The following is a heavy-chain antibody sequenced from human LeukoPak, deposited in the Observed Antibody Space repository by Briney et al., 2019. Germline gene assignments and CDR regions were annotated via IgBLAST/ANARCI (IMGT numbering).Heavy chain of an antibody. CDR3: AKDGDSQLHGYYFDY. CDR1: GCTFSTYG. Sequence: PGGSLRLSCAVSGCTFSTYGMQWVRQAPGKGLEWVAVIWYGGSNTYYADSVKGRFTISRGNSKNTLYLQMNSLRAEDTAVYYCAKDGDSQLHGYYFDYWGQGTLVTVSS. J-gene: IGHJ4*02. V-gene: IGHV3-30*02. CDR2: IWYGGSNT. D-gene: IGHD2-2*03.